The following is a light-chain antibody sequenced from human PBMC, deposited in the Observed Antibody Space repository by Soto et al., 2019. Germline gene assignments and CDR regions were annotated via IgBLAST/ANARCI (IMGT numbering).Light chain of an antibody. J-gene: IGLJ1*01. V-gene: IGLV2-8*01. CDR2: EVS. CDR3: SSYAGSNNV. Sequence: QSVLTQPPSASGSPGQSVTISCTGTSCDVGGYNYVSRYQQHTGKAPKLMIYEVSKRPSGVPDRLSGSKAGNTGSLTVSGLQAEDEADYYCSSYAGSNNVFGSGTKVTVL. CDR1: SCDVGGYNY.